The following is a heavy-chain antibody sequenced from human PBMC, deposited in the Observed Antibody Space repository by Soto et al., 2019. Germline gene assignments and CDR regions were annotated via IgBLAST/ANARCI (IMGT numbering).Heavy chain of an antibody. Sequence: ASVKVSCKASGYTFSDYYIHWVRQAPGQGLEWVGWINPNSGGTKYAPKFQGGVTMTRDTSITTAYMELSRLRSGDTAVYYCAREPATAKPEGVDFWGQGTLVTVSS. CDR1: GYTFSDYY. J-gene: IGHJ4*02. D-gene: IGHD1-1*01. CDR2: INPNSGGT. V-gene: IGHV1-2*02. CDR3: AREPATAKPEGVDF.